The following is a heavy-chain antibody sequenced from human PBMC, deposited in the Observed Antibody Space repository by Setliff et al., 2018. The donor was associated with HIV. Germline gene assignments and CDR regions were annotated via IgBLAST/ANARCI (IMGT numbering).Heavy chain of an antibody. CDR3: ARFTSGWYGQY. CDR1: GGSVRSHY. CDR2: IYSNGGT. V-gene: IGHV4-59*02. Sequence: SETLSLTCTVSGGSVRSHYWSWIRQAPGKGLERIANIYSNGGTAYNPSLKSRVTISVDTSKNQFSLKLTSVTIADTAVYYCARFTSGWYGQYWGQGTLVTVS. J-gene: IGHJ4*02. D-gene: IGHD6-19*01.